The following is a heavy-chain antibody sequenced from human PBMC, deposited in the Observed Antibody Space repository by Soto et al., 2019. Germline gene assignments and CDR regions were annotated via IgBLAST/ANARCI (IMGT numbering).Heavy chain of an antibody. Sequence: ASVKVSCKGSGYTFTSYAMHWVRQAPGQWLEWMGWINAGNGNTKYSQKFQGRVTITRDTSASTAYMELSSLRSEDTAVYYCARERGSDYGSGSYYNRPRWFDPWGQGTLVTVSS. CDR3: ARERGSDYGSGSYYNRPRWFDP. CDR2: INAGNGNT. J-gene: IGHJ5*02. V-gene: IGHV1-3*01. CDR1: GYTFTSYA. D-gene: IGHD3-10*01.